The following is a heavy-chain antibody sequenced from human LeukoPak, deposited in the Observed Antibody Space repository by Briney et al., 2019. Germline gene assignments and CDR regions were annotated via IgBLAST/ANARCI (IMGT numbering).Heavy chain of an antibody. D-gene: IGHD6-6*01. CDR2: ISGSDDGT. Sequence: PGGSLRLSCAASGFTFSSCGMTWVRQAPGKGLEWVSSISGSDDGTYYADSAKGRFTISRDNSKNTLYLQMNSLRAEDTAVYYCAKRGPIYSSSPGNYFDYWGQGTLVTVSS. CDR3: AKRGPIYSSSPGNYFDY. CDR1: GFTFSSCG. V-gene: IGHV3-23*01. J-gene: IGHJ4*02.